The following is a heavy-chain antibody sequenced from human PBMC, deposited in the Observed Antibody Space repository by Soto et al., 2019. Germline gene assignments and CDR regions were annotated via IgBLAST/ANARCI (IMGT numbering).Heavy chain of an antibody. J-gene: IGHJ6*03. CDR1: GFTFSNYA. V-gene: IGHV3-23*01. D-gene: IGHD6-6*01. Sequence: GGSLRLSCGASGFTFSNYAMSWVRQAPGKGLEWVSTISGIGGSTYYAGSLKGRFTISRDNSKNTLYLQMNSLRAEDTAVYYCAKWLAARPDYYYYMDVWGKGTTVTVSS. CDR3: AKWLAARPDYYYYMDV. CDR2: ISGIGGST.